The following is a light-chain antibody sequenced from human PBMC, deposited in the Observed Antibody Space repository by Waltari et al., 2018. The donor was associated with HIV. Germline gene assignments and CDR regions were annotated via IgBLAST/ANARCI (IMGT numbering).Light chain of an antibody. CDR2: YYS. J-gene: IGLJ2*01. Sequence: SYVLPQSPSVPVAPGTTARITCGGNTIGRKSEHRYQQKPGQAPVLGIYYYSDRPSGIPERFSGSNSGNTATLTISRVEAGDEADYYCQVWDSSSGVVFGGGTRLTVL. CDR3: QVWDSSSGVV. V-gene: IGLV3-21*04. CDR1: TIGRKS.